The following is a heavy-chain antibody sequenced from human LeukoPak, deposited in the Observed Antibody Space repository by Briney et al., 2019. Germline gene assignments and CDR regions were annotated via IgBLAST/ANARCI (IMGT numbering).Heavy chain of an antibody. J-gene: IGHJ4*02. V-gene: IGHV4-39*02. D-gene: IGHD4-23*01. CDR1: GGSISSSGYY. CDR3: ARETPHGGNSGGYYFDY. Sequence: SETLSLTCTVSGGSISSSGYYWGWIRQPPGKGLEWIGSVDYTGITSHSPSLKSRVTISVDTSKNQFSLKVSSVSTADTGVYYCARETPHGGNSGGYYFDYWGQGTLVTVSS. CDR2: VDYTGIT.